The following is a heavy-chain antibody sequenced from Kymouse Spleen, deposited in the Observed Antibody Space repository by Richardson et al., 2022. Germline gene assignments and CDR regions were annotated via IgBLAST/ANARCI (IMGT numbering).Heavy chain of an antibody. J-gene: IGHJ4*02. Sequence: EVQLVESGGGLVQPGGSLKLSCAASGFTFSGSAMHWVRQASGKGLEWVGRIRSKANSYATAYAASVKGRFTISRDDSKNTAYLQMNSLKTEDTAVYYCTRDSSSWYVFDYWGQGTLVTVSS. D-gene: IGHD6-13*01. CDR3: TRDSSSWYVFDY. V-gene: IGHV3-73*02. CDR1: GFTFSGSA. CDR2: IRSKANSYAT.